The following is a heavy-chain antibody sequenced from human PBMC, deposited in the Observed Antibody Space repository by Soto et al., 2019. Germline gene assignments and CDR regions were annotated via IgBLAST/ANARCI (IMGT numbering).Heavy chain of an antibody. CDR3: ARTLAVAVPWYYGMDV. CDR1: GFTFNIYA. V-gene: IGHV3-23*01. CDR2: TSLSGDST. J-gene: IGHJ6*02. D-gene: IGHD6-19*01. Sequence: GGSLRLSCDASGFTFNIYAMNWVRQAPGKGLEWVSATSLSGDSTYFADSVKGRFMISRDNSKNTLYLQMNSLRAEDTAIYHCARTLAVAVPWYYGMDVWGQGTTVTVSS.